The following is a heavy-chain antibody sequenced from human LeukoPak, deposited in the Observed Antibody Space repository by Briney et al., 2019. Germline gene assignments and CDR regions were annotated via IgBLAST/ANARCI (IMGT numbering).Heavy chain of an antibody. V-gene: IGHV3-23*01. CDR3: AKDQRVATGVFDY. CDR2: ISGSGGST. J-gene: IGHJ4*02. D-gene: IGHD5-12*01. CDR1: GFTFGSYA. Sequence: PGGSLRLSCAASGFTFGSYAMSWVRQAPGKGLEWVSAISGSGGSTYYADSVKGRFTISGDNSKNTLYLQMNSLRAEDTAVYYCAKDQRVATGVFDYWGQGTLVTVSS.